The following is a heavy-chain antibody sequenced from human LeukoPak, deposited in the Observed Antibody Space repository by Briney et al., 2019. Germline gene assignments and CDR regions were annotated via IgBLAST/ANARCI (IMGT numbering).Heavy chain of an antibody. D-gene: IGHD2/OR15-2a*01. CDR3: ARGSFRYYYMDV. J-gene: IGHJ6*03. Sequence: SVKVSCKASGGTFSSYAISWVRQAPGQGLEWMGGIIPIFGTANYAQKFQGRVTITTDESTSTAYMELSGLRSEDTAVYYCARGSFRYYYMDVWGKGTTVTVSS. CDR1: GGTFSSYA. V-gene: IGHV1-69*05. CDR2: IIPIFGTA.